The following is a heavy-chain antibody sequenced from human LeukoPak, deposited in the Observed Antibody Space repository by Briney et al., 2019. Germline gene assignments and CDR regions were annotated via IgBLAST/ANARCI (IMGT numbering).Heavy chain of an antibody. J-gene: IGHJ4*02. V-gene: IGHV3-23*01. CDR3: AKQPIIVARPSYFDY. D-gene: IGHD6-6*01. CDR2: ISGSGGST. CDR1: GFTFTSFA. Sequence: GGSLRLSCAASGFTFTSFAMSWVRQAPGKGLEWVSGISGSGGSTYHADSVKGRFTISRDNSKNTLYLQMNSLRAEDSAVYFCAKQPIIVARPSYFDYWGQGTLVTVSS.